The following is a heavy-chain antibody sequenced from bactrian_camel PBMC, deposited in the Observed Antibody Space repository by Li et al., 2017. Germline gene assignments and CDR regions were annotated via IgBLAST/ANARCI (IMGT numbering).Heavy chain of an antibody. D-gene: IGHD8*01. V-gene: IGHV3S53*01. J-gene: IGHJ4*01. CDR2: FDSIGAT. CDR3: AFDPGASRCNDDAWTALTLGIF. CDR1: TYVFSGSF. Sequence: HVQLVESGGGSVQAGGSLRLSCATSTYVFSGSFCMGWFRQAPGKEREGVATFDSIGATTYADSVKGRFTISKDNVKNTLYLQMNSLKPQDTARYYCAFDPGASRCNDDAWTALTLGIFWGQGTQVTVS.